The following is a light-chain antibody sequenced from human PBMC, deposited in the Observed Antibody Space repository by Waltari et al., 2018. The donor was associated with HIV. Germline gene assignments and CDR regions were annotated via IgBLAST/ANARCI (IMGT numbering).Light chain of an antibody. CDR2: KDS. CDR1: VLSKKY. J-gene: IGLJ2*01. Sequence: SYELTQPSSVSVSPGQTARITCSGDVLSKKYARWFQQKPGQAPLLLISKDSERPSGIPERFSGSSSGTTVTLTISGAQVEDEADYYCYSAADNRPVLLGGGTKLTVL. CDR3: YSAADNRPVL. V-gene: IGLV3-27*01.